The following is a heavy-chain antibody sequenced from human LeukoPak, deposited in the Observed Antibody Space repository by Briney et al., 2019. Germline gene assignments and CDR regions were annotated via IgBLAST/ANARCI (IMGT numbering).Heavy chain of an antibody. CDR1: GFTFSSYA. D-gene: IGHD2-2*01. Sequence: GGSLRLSCAASGFTFSSYAMSWVRQAPGKGLEWVSTISSSGVYTYYADSVKGRFTISRDNSKNTLYLQMNSLRAEDTAVYYCAKSNGVVPAARFDYWGRGTLVTVSS. V-gene: IGHV3-23*01. CDR3: AKSNGVVPAARFDY. J-gene: IGHJ4*02. CDR2: ISSSGVYT.